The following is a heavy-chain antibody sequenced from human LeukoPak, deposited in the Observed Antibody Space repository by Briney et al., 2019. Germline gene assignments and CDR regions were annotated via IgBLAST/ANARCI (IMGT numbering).Heavy chain of an antibody. Sequence: GGSLRLSCAASGFTFSSYSMNWVRQAPGRGLEWVSSISSSSSYIYYADSVKGRFTISRDNSKNTLYLQMNSLRVEDTAVYYCAKGTSGSYYHWGQGTLVTVSS. CDR2: ISSSSSYI. V-gene: IGHV3-21*04. CDR3: AKGTSGSYYH. CDR1: GFTFSSYS. D-gene: IGHD1-26*01. J-gene: IGHJ5*02.